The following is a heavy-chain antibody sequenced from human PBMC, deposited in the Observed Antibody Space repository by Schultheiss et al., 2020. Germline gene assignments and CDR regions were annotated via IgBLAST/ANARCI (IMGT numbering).Heavy chain of an antibody. CDR1: GFTVSSNY. J-gene: IGHJ4*02. D-gene: IGHD5-12*01. V-gene: IGHV3-53*01. Sequence: GGSLRLSCAASGFTVSSNYMSWVRQAPGKGLEWVSVIYSGGSTYYADSVKGRFTVSRDNSKHTLYLQMNSLRAEDTAVYYCASGDIVATMPFDYWGQGTLVTVSS. CDR3: ASGDIVATMPFDY. CDR2: IYSGGST.